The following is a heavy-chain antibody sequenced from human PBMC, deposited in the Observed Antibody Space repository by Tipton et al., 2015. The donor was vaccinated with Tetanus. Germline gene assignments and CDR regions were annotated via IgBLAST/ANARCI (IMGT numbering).Heavy chain of an antibody. J-gene: IGHJ4*02. Sequence: SLRLSCVASGFIVSSHYMSWVRQAPGKGLEWVSVMYSGGDTYYVDSVKGRFSISRDNSKNTLYLQMNSLRAEDTAVYYCAKGPGEFAARQVGYFDSWGQGTLVTVSS. CDR1: GFIVSSHY. D-gene: IGHD6-6*01. V-gene: IGHV3-53*05. CDR2: MYSGGDT. CDR3: AKGPGEFAARQVGYFDS.